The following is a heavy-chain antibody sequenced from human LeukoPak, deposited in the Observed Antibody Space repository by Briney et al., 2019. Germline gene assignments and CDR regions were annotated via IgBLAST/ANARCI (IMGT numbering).Heavy chain of an antibody. V-gene: IGHV3-30*03. J-gene: IGHJ4*02. CDR2: ISYDGSNK. CDR3: ATGAGGGYPTLLDY. Sequence: QPGGSLRLSCAASGFTFNSYGMHWVRQAPGKGLEWVAVISYDGSNKYYADSVKGRFTISRDNSKNTLYLQMNSLRAEDTAVYYCATGAGGGYPTLLDYWGQGTLVTVSS. CDR1: GFTFNSYG. D-gene: IGHD3-16*02.